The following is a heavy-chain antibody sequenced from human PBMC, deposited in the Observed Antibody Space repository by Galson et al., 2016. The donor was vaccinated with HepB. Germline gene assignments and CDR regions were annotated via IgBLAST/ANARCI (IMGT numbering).Heavy chain of an antibody. Sequence: SLRLSCAASGFTFSSHGMHWVRQAPGKGLEWVAVIWYDGSNKYSADSVKGRFTISRDNSKNTLYLQMNSLRAEDTAVYYCARDLFGGSCYSGECYYYYLDVWGKGTTVTVAS. J-gene: IGHJ6*03. V-gene: IGHV3-33*01. CDR3: ARDLFGGSCYSGECYYYYLDV. D-gene: IGHD2-15*01. CDR2: IWYDGSNK. CDR1: GFTFSSHG.